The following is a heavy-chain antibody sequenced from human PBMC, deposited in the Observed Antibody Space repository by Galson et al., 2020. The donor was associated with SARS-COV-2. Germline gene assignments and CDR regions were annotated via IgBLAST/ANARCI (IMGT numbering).Heavy chain of an antibody. CDR2: IWYDGSNK. D-gene: IGHD6-13*01. J-gene: IGHJ6*02. Sequence: GGSLRLSCAASGFTFSSYGMHWVRQAPGKGLEWVAVIWYDGSNKYYADSVKGRFTISRDNSKNTLYLQMNSLRAEDTAVYYCARDLSSSWPYYYYYGMDVWGQGTTVTVSS. CDR1: GFTFSSYG. V-gene: IGHV3-33*01. CDR3: ARDLSSSWPYYYYYGMDV.